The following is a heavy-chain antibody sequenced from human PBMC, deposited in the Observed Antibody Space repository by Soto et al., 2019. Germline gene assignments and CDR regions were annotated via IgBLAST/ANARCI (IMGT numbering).Heavy chain of an antibody. D-gene: IGHD3-3*01. CDR2: IYPGDSDT. V-gene: IGHV5-51*01. Sequence: GESLKISCKGSGYSFTSYWIGWVRQMPGKGLEWMGIIYPGDSDTRYSPSFQGQVTISADKSISTAYLQWSSLKASDTAMYYCARSRYYDFWSGYSYYYYGMDVWGQGTTVTVS. CDR3: ARSRYYDFWSGYSYYYYGMDV. CDR1: GYSFTSYW. J-gene: IGHJ6*02.